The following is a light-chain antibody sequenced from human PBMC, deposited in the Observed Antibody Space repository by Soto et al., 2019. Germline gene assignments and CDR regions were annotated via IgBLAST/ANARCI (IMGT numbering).Light chain of an antibody. CDR2: GAS. CDR3: QQYHRTPRT. V-gene: IGKV3-20*01. J-gene: IGKJ1*01. Sequence: EIVLTQSPGTLSLSPGQRATLSCRASQSVSSNRLAWYQQKPGQAPRLLIYGASSRATGIPDRFSGSGSGTDFTLSISRLEPEDCAAYYCQQYHRTPRTCGQGTKVEI. CDR1: QSVSSNR.